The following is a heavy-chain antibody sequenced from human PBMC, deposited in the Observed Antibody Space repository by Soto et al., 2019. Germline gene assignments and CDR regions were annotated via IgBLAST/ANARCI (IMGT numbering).Heavy chain of an antibody. CDR2: ISGSGSYI. J-gene: IGHJ4*02. Sequence: VGSLRISCAASGSTFSSYSMNWVRQAPGKGLEWVSSISGSGSYISYADSVKGRFTISRDNAKNSLDLQMNSLRAEDTAVYYCGRDYYYDRSGYSPLDYWGQGTLVTVSS. D-gene: IGHD3-22*01. V-gene: IGHV3-21*01. CDR3: GRDYYYDRSGYSPLDY. CDR1: GSTFSSYS.